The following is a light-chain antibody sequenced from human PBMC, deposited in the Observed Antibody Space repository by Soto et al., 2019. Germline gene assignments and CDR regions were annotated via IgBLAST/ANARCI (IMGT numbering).Light chain of an antibody. CDR1: SGHSSYI. V-gene: IGLV4-60*02. CDR3: ETWDINTHVV. J-gene: IGLJ2*01. Sequence: QLVLTQSSSASASLGSSVKLTRTLSSGHSSYIIAWHQQQPGKAPRYLMKLEGSGSYNKGSGVPDRFSGSSSGADRYLTISNLQFEDEADYYCETWDINTHVVFGGGTKLTVL. CDR2: LEGSGSY.